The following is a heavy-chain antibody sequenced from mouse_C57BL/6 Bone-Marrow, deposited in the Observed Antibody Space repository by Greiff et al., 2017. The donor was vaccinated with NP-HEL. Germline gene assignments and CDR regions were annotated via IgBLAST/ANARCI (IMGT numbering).Heavy chain of an antibody. J-gene: IGHJ3*01. CDR2: IWSGGST. V-gene: IGHV2-2*01. D-gene: IGHD2-4*01. CDR3: ARGLRRRGFAY. CDR1: GFSLTSYG. Sequence: VQLQQSGPGLVQPSQSLSITCTVSGFSLTSYGVHWVRQSPGKGLEWLGVIWSGGSTDYNAAFISRLSISKDNSKSQVFFKMNSLQADDTAIYYCARGLRRRGFAYWGQGTLVTVSA.